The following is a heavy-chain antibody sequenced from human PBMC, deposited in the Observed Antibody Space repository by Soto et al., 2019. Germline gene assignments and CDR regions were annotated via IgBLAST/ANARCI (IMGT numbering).Heavy chain of an antibody. Sequence: QVLLAQSGAEVKKQGASVKVSCKAFGYTFTSYYIHWVRQAPGQGLEWMGIINPSGGYTNYAQKLQGIVTMTRDTSPSTVYMDLSSLTSEETAVYYCAREEPRYSSASGAFDYWGRGTLVNVSS. D-gene: IGHD2-15*01. CDR1: GYTFTSYY. J-gene: IGHJ4*02. CDR3: AREEPRYSSASGAFDY. CDR2: INPSGGYT. V-gene: IGHV1-46*04.